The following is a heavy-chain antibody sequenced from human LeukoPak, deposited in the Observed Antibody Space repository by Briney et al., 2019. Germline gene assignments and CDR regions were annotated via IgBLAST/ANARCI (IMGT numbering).Heavy chain of an antibody. Sequence: SETLSLTCTVSGGSISSSSYYWGWIRQPPGKGLEWIGSIYHSGSTNYNPSLKSRVTISVDKSKNQFSLKLNSVIAADTAVYYCARDGTLPGYDYYYMDVWGKGTTVTVSS. V-gene: IGHV4-39*07. CDR3: ARDGTLPGYDYYYMDV. CDR2: IYHSGST. J-gene: IGHJ6*03. CDR1: GGSISSSSYY. D-gene: IGHD1-26*01.